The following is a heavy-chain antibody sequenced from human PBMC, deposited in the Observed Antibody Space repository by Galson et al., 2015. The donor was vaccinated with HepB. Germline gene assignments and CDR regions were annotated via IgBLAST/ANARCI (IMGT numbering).Heavy chain of an antibody. V-gene: IGHV3-11*03. D-gene: IGHD3-22*01. CDR1: GFTFSDYY. J-gene: IGHJ6*02. CDR3: ASTVNTNYYDSSGYYLVDYYYGMDV. Sequence: SLRLSCAASGFTFSDYYMSWIRQAPGKGLEWVSYISSSSSYTNYADSVKGRFTISRDNAKNSLYLQMNSLRAEDTAVYYCASTVNTNYYDSSGYYLVDYYYGMDVWGQGTTVTVSS. CDR2: ISSSSSYT.